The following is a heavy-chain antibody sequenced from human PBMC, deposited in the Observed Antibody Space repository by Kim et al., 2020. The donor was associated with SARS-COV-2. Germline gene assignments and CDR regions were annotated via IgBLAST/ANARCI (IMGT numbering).Heavy chain of an antibody. D-gene: IGHD4-17*01. J-gene: IGHJ6*01. Sequence: GGSLRLSCAPSGFTFSSYWMSWVRQAPGKGLEWVANINKDGSEKYYVDSVKGRFTISRDNAKNSLYLQMNSLRAEDTAVYYCARDGYGDSNYYYYVMDV. CDR1: GFTFSSYW. V-gene: IGHV3-7*01. CDR2: INKDGSEK. CDR3: ARDGYGDSNYYYYVMDV.